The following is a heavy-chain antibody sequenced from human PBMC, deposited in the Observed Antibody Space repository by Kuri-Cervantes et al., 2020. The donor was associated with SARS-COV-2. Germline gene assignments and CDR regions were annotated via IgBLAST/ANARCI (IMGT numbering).Heavy chain of an antibody. Sequence: SETLSLTCTVSGGSISNYGYYWSWIRQPAGKGLEWIGFIYASGGTSYNASLKSRVTISVDTSKNQFSLKLSSVTAADTAVYYCARARPGPEDSSGYYRLFDYWGQGTLVTVSS. CDR3: ARARPGPEDSSGYYRLFDY. J-gene: IGHJ4*02. D-gene: IGHD3-22*01. CDR1: GGSISNYGYY. V-gene: IGHV4-61*10. CDR2: IYASGGT.